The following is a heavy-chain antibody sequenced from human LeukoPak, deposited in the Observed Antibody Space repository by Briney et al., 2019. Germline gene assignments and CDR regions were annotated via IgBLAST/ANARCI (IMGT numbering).Heavy chain of an antibody. CDR2: IIPIFGTA. V-gene: IGHV1-69*05. D-gene: IGHD6-13*01. CDR3: AKDLEFWYLGLNWFDP. Sequence: SVKVSCKASGGTFSSYAISWVRQAPGQGLEWMGGIIPIFGTANYAQKFQGRVTITTDESTSTAYMELSSLRSEDTAVYYCAKDLEFWYLGLNWFDPWGQGTLVTVSS. J-gene: IGHJ5*02. CDR1: GGTFSSYA.